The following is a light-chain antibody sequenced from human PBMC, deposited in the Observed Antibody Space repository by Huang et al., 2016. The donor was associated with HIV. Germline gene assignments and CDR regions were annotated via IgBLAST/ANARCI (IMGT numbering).Light chain of an antibody. Sequence: DIQMTQSPSSLSASVGDRVTITCQASQDISNYLNWYQQKPGKAPEVLIYDAYNLEKGVPSRFSGSGSGTDFTFTISSLQPEDIATYYCQQYNNLPTFGPGTKVHIK. V-gene: IGKV1-33*01. CDR3: QQYNNLPT. CDR2: DAY. J-gene: IGKJ3*01. CDR1: QDISNY.